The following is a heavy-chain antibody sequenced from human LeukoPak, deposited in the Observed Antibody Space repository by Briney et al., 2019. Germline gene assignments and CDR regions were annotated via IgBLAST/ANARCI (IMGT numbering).Heavy chain of an antibody. Sequence: ASVKVSCNASGGTFSSYAFSWVRQPPGQGLEWMGGIIPIFGTANYAQKFQGRVTITADESTSTAYMELSSLRSEDTAVYYCARARPYGSGSFRGFVDYWGQGTLVTVSS. CDR3: ARARPYGSGSFRGFVDY. D-gene: IGHD3-10*01. CDR1: GGTFSSYA. V-gene: IGHV1-69*13. CDR2: IIPIFGTA. J-gene: IGHJ4*02.